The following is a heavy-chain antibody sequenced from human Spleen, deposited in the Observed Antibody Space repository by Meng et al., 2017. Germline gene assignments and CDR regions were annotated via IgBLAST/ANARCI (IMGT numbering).Heavy chain of an antibody. CDR1: GFTFSSYA. D-gene: IGHD1-26*01. V-gene: IGHV3-23*01. CDR2: ISGSGGST. J-gene: IGHJ4*02. CDR3: AKDRALYSGSYYHYFDY. Sequence: GESLKISSAASGFTFSSYAMHWVRQAPGKGLEWVSAISGSGGSTYYADSVKGRFTISRDNSKNTLYLQMNSLRAEDTAVYYCAKDRALYSGSYYHYFDYWGQGTLVTVSS.